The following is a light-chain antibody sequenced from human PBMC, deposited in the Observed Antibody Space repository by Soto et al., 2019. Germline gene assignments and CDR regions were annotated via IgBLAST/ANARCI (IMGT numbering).Light chain of an antibody. V-gene: IGKV3-20*01. CDR1: QSISSSY. Sequence: EIVLTQSPGTLSLSPGKRATLSCRASQSISSSYLAWYQQRPGQAPRLLIYGASSRATGIPDRFSGSGSGTDFTLTISRLEPEDSAVYYCQQYGNSPWGFGQGTKVDIK. CDR3: QQYGNSPWG. CDR2: GAS. J-gene: IGKJ1*01.